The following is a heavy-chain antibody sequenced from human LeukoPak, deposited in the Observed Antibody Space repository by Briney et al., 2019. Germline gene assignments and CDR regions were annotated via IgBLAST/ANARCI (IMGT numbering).Heavy chain of an antibody. CDR3: ARSYSNYGLWVFFFDY. J-gene: IGHJ4*02. Sequence: GGSLRLSCAASGFTFSSYSMNWVRQAPGKGLEWVSYISSSSSTIYYADSVKGRFTISRDNAKNSPYLQMNSLRDEATAVYYCARSYSNYGLWVFFFDYWGQGTLVTVSS. D-gene: IGHD4-11*01. V-gene: IGHV3-48*02. CDR2: ISSSSSTI. CDR1: GFTFSSYS.